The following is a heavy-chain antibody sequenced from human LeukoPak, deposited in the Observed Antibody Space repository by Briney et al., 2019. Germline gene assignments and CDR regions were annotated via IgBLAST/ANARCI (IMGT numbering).Heavy chain of an antibody. J-gene: IGHJ1*01. V-gene: IGHV4-39*01. CDR2: IYYSGST. CDR1: GGSISSSSYY. Sequence: SETLSLTCTVSGGSISSSSYYWGWIRQPPGKGLEWIGSIYYSGSTYYNPSLKSRVTISVDTSKNQFSLKLSSVTAADTAVYYCARLIGAVSDHWGQGTLVTVSS. D-gene: IGHD4-11*01. CDR3: ARLIGAVSDH.